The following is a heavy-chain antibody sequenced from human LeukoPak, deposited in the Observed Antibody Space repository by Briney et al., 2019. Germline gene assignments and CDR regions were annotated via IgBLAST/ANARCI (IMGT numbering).Heavy chain of an antibody. D-gene: IGHD2-2*01. CDR1: GYTFTSYG. CDR2: IIPIFGTA. V-gene: IGHV1-69*05. CDR3: ARSAVPAYYYYYMDV. Sequence: SVKVSCKASGYTFTSYGISWVRQAPGQGLEWMGGIIPIFGTANYAQKFQGRVTITTDESTSTAYMELSSLRSEDTAVYYCARSAVPAYYYYYMDVWGKGTTVTVSS. J-gene: IGHJ6*03.